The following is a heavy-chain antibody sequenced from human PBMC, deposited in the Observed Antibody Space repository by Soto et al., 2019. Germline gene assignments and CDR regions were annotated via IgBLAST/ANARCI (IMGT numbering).Heavy chain of an antibody. D-gene: IGHD3-22*01. CDR1: GGSISSGGYY. CDR3: ARAYYDSSGYLDY. Sequence: KASETLSLTCTVSGGSISSGGYYWSWIRQHPGKGLEWIGYIYYSGSTYYNPSLKSRVTISVDTSKNQFSLKLSSVTAADTAVYYCARAYYDSSGYLDYWGQGTLVTVSS. CDR2: IYYSGST. V-gene: IGHV4-31*03. J-gene: IGHJ4*02.